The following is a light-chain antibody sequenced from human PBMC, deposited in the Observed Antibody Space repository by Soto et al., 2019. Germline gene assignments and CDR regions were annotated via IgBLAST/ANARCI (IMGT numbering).Light chain of an antibody. CDR1: SSNIGSNY. J-gene: IGLJ3*02. Sequence: QSVLTQPPSASGTPGQRVTISCSGSSSNIGSNYVYWYQQLPGTAPKLLIYRNNQRPSGVPDRFSGSKSGTSASLAISGLRSDDDADYYCGTWDDSLSGRVFGGGTQLTVL. V-gene: IGLV1-47*01. CDR3: GTWDDSLSGRV. CDR2: RNN.